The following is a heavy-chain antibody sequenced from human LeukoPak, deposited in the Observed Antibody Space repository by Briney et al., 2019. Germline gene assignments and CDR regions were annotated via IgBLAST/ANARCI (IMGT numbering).Heavy chain of an antibody. J-gene: IGHJ6*02. V-gene: IGHV1-69*13. Sequence: ASVKVSRKASGGTFSSYAISWVRQAPGQGLEWMGGIIPIFGTANYAQKFQGRVTITADESTSTAYMELSSLRSEDTAVYYCARDTGSKHYYYGMDVWGQGTTVTVSS. CDR1: GGTFSSYA. CDR2: IIPIFGTA. D-gene: IGHD4-11*01. CDR3: ARDTGSKHYYYGMDV.